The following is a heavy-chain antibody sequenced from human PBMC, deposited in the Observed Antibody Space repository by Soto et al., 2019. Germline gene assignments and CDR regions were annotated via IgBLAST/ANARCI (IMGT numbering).Heavy chain of an antibody. Sequence: PSETLSLTCTVSGGSISSGDYYWSWIRQPPGKGLEWIGYIYYSGSTYYNPSLKSRVTISVDTSKNQFSLKLNSMTAADTAVYYCDRGGSDNSFDPWGQGSMATVSS. CDR3: DRGGSDNSFDP. V-gene: IGHV4-30-4*01. CDR1: GGSISSGDYY. J-gene: IGHJ5*02. CDR2: IYYSGST.